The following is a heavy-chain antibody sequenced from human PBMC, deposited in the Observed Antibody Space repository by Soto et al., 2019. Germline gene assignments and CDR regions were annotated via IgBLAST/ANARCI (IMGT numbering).Heavy chain of an antibody. V-gene: IGHV3-9*01. CDR3: VKDSPKGSIDY. Sequence: EVQLVESGGGSVQPGRSLRLSCSASGFNFHKYVMHWVRQAPGKGLECVSSIHPTSYPIAYADSVRGRFTISRDNAKNSLYLQMNSLRSEDTAFYFCVKDSPKGSIDYWGQGTLVTVSS. CDR1: GFNFHKYV. D-gene: IGHD3-10*01. CDR2: IHPTSYPI. J-gene: IGHJ4*02.